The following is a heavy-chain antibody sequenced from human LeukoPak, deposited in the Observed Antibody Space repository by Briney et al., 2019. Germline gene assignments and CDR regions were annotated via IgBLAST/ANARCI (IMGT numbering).Heavy chain of an antibody. CDR3: AKDNTPNDYDYVWGSYRPAPGAFDI. CDR2: ISYDGSNK. D-gene: IGHD3-16*02. Sequence: PGGSLRLSCAASGFTFSSYGMHWVRQAPGKGLEWVAVISYDGSNKYYADSVKGRFTISRDNSKNTLYLQMNSLRAEDTAVYYCAKDNTPNDYDYVWGSYRPAPGAFDIWGQGTMVTVSS. J-gene: IGHJ3*02. V-gene: IGHV3-30*18. CDR1: GFTFSSYG.